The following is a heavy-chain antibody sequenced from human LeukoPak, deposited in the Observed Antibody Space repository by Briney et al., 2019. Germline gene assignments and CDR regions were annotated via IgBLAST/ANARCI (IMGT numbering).Heavy chain of an antibody. V-gene: IGHV4-39*01. CDR2: IYYSGST. CDR3: ARRWQHLAFDY. Sequence: SETLSLTCAVSGGSISSGTYYWDWVRQPPGKGLEWIGTIYYSGSTYYNPSLKSRVTISVDTSKNQFSLKLSSVTAADTAVYYCARRWQHLAFDYWGQGTLVTVSS. CDR1: GGSISSGTYY. J-gene: IGHJ4*02. D-gene: IGHD5-24*01.